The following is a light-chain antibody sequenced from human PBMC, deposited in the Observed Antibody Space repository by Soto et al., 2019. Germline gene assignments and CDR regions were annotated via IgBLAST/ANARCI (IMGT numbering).Light chain of an antibody. J-gene: IGKJ1*01. CDR1: QSISSW. Sequence: DIHLTQSPSTLSASVGDRVTITCRASQSISSWLAWYQQKPGKAPKLLIYKASTLGSGVPSRFSGSGSGTEFTLTISSLQPDDFATYSCQHWVDYMWTFGQGTKVEIK. V-gene: IGKV1-5*03. CDR2: KAS. CDR3: QHWVDYMWT.